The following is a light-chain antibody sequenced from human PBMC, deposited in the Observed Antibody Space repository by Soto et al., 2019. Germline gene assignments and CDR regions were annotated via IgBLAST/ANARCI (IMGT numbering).Light chain of an antibody. CDR1: QSVSSN. Sequence: EIVMTQSPATLSVSPGERATRSCRASQSVSSNLAWYQQKPGQAPRLLIYGASTRATGIPARFSGSGSGTEFTLTISSLQYEDFAVYYCQQYNNWPPLTFGGGTKVEIK. J-gene: IGKJ4*01. CDR2: GAS. CDR3: QQYNNWPPLT. V-gene: IGKV3-15*01.